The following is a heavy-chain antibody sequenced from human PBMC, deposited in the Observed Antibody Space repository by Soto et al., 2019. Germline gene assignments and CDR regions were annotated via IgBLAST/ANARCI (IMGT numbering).Heavy chain of an antibody. D-gene: IGHD1-26*01. V-gene: IGHV1-18*01. CDR1: GYTFTSYG. J-gene: IGHJ3*02. CDR3: AGTTGWELIRPSAFDI. CDR2: ISAYNGNT. Sequence: DSVKVSCKASGYTFTSYGISWVRQAPGQGLEWMGWISAYNGNTNYAQKLQGRVTMTTDTSTSTAYMELRSLRSDDTAVYYCAGTTGWELIRPSAFDICGQVTMVTVSS.